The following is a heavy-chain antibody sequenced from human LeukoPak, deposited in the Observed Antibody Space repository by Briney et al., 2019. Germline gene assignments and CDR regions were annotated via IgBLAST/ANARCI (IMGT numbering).Heavy chain of an antibody. J-gene: IGHJ4*02. Sequence: GRSLRLSCAASGFTFSSYSMNWVRQAPGKGLEWVSSISSSSSYIYYADSVKGRFTISRDNAKNSLYLQMNSLRAEDTAVYYCARAPGPYYFDYWGQGTLVTVSS. CDR1: GFTFSSYS. CDR3: ARAPGPYYFDY. CDR2: ISSSSSYI. V-gene: IGHV3-21*01.